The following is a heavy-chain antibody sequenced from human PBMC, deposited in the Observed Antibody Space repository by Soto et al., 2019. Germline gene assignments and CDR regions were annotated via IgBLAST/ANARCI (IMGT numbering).Heavy chain of an antibody. Sequence: QVQVQESGPRLVQPSGTLSLTCAVSGGSISASTWWTWVRQPPGKGLEWIGEIFHSGSTNYNPSLRGRVTISVDKSKNQFSLQLTSVTVADTAVYSVASRYSGWPEWGQGILVTVSS. J-gene: IGHJ4*02. CDR3: ASRYSGWPE. CDR1: GGSISASTW. V-gene: IGHV4-4*02. D-gene: IGHD5-12*01. CDR2: IFHSGST.